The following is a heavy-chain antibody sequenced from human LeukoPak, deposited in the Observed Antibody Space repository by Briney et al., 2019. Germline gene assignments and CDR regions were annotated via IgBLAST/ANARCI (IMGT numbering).Heavy chain of an antibody. CDR2: ISGSGVST. CDR1: EFTFSTYA. D-gene: IGHD6-19*01. CDR3: AKVARGIGSGWYPFDY. V-gene: IGHV3-23*01. Sequence: PGGSLRLSCAASEFTFSTYAMSWVRQAPGKGLEWVSAISGSGVSTYYADSVEGRFTISRDNSKDTLYLQMNSLRAEDTAVYYCAKVARGIGSGWYPFDYWGQGTLVIVSS. J-gene: IGHJ4*02.